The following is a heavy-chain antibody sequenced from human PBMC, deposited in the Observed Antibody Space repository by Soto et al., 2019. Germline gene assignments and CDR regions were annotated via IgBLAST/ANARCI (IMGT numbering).Heavy chain of an antibody. CDR2: IYYSGTT. Sequence: QVQLQESGPGLVKPSQTLSLTCTVSGGSISSGGYYWSWIRQHPGKGLEWIGYIYYSGTTYYNPSLKSRVTIPVATSKNQFPRKLGSVPAADPAGFYCARVPGPWGQGTLVTVSS. CDR1: GGSISSGGYY. CDR3: ARVPGP. V-gene: IGHV4-31*03. D-gene: IGHD2-2*01. J-gene: IGHJ5*02.